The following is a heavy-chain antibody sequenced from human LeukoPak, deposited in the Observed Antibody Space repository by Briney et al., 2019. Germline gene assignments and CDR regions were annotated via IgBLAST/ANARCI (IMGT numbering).Heavy chain of an antibody. V-gene: IGHV4-59*01. CDR2: IYYTGST. J-gene: IGHJ4*02. CDR3: ARGYFDWFLDN. CDR1: GGAISSYY. D-gene: IGHD3-9*01. Sequence: NASETLSLTCTVSGGAISSYYWTWFRQPPGKGLEWIGYIYYTGSTNYNPSLDSRVTISVDMSKNQVSLNLKYVTAADTAVYYCARGYFDWFLDNWGRGTLVTVSS.